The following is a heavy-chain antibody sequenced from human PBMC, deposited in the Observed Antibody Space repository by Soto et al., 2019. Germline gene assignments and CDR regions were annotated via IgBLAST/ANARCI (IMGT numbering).Heavy chain of an antibody. D-gene: IGHD2-2*01. CDR2: ISYDGSNK. V-gene: IGHV3-30*18. CDR3: AKDHSYCSSTSCYAFDY. CDR1: GFTFSSYG. J-gene: IGHJ4*02. Sequence: QVQLVESGGGVVQPGRSLRLSCAASGFTFSSYGMHWVRQAPGKGLEWVAVISYDGSNKYYADSVKGRFTISRDNSKNTRLLQMNSVRAEDTAVYYCAKDHSYCSSTSCYAFDYWGQGTLVTVSS.